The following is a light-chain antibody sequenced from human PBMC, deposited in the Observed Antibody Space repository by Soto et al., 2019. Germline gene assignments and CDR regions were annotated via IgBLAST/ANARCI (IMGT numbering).Light chain of an antibody. CDR1: SSDVGGYNY. Sequence: QSALTQPASVSGSPGQSITISCTETSSDVGGYNYVSWYQQHPGKAPKLMIYEVTNRPSGVSNRFSGSKSGDTASLTISGLQAEDEADYYCSSYTIRSTWVFGGGTKVTVL. CDR2: EVT. J-gene: IGLJ3*02. V-gene: IGLV2-14*01. CDR3: SSYTIRSTWV.